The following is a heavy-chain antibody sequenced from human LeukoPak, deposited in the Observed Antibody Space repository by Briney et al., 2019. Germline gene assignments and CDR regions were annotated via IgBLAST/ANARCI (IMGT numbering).Heavy chain of an antibody. D-gene: IGHD6-6*01. CDR1: GYTLTELS. CDR3: ATDRSIAARLAFDI. J-gene: IGHJ3*02. V-gene: IGHV1-24*01. Sequence: ASVKVSCKVSGYTLTELSMHWVRQAPGKGLEWMGGFDPEDGETIYAQKFQGRVTMTEDTSTDTAYMELSSLRSEDTAVYYCATDRSIAARLAFDIWGQGTMVTVSS. CDR2: FDPEDGET.